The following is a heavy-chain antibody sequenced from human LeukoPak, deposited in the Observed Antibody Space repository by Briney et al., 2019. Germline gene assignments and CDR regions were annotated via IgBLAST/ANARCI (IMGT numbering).Heavy chain of an antibody. V-gene: IGHV3-23*01. J-gene: IGHJ6*02. CDR3: VKDRGGSPFYGMDV. D-gene: IGHD1-26*01. CDR1: GFTFSSYA. Sequence: GGSLRLSCAGSGFTFSSYAMSWVRQAPGRGLEWVSTISGSGGAGTYYADSVKGRFTVSRDNSRNTLYLPMNSLRAEDTAVYYCVKDRGGSPFYGMDVWGQGTTVTVSS. CDR2: ISGSGGAGT.